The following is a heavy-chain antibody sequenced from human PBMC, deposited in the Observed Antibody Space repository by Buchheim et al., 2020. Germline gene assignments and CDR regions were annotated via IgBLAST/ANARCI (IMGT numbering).Heavy chain of an antibody. D-gene: IGHD3-10*01. CDR3: AKIGHYYGSGNLYYYYGLDV. J-gene: IGHJ6*02. Sequence: EVQLLESGGGLVQPGGSLRLSCRASGFTFSSYAMSWVRQAPGMGLEWVSTMTSSGGNTYYADSVQGRFTVSRDNSKNNLYLQMISLRAEDTAAYYCAKIGHYYGSGNLYYYYGLDVWGQGTT. V-gene: IGHV3-23*01. CDR2: MTSSGGNT. CDR1: GFTFSSYA.